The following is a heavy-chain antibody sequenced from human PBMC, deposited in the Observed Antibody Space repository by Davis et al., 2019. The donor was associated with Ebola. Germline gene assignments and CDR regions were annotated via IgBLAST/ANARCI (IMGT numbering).Heavy chain of an antibody. Sequence: SVKVSCKASGGTFSSYAISWVRQAPGQGLEWMGGIIPIFGTANYAQKFQGRVTITADESTSTAYMELCSLRSEDTAVYYCARGARMVLRNNWFDPWGQGTLVTVSS. CDR2: IIPIFGTA. CDR3: ARGARMVLRNNWFDP. V-gene: IGHV1-69*13. J-gene: IGHJ5*02. D-gene: IGHD6-6*01. CDR1: GGTFSSYA.